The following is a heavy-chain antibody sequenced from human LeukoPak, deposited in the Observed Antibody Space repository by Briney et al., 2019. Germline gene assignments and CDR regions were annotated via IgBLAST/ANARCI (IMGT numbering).Heavy chain of an antibody. V-gene: IGHV4-34*01. CDR3: ARKYCSSTSCYRRNYYYYYGMDV. CDR1: GGSFSGYY. CDR2: INHSGST. D-gene: IGHD2-2*01. Sequence: SETLSLTCAVYGGSFSGYYWSWIRQPPGKGLEWIGEINHSGSTNYNPSLKSRVAISVDTSKNQFSLKLSSVTAADTAVYYCARKYCSSTSCYRRNYYYYYGMDVWGQGTTVTVSS. J-gene: IGHJ6*02.